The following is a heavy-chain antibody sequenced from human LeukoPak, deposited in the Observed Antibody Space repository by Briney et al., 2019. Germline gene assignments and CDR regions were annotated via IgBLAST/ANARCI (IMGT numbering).Heavy chain of an antibody. D-gene: IGHD6-19*01. CDR3: ARAGLAVTLTPFDY. J-gene: IGHJ4*02. Sequence: GESLKISCKGSGYSFTNYWIGWVRQMPGKGLEWMGIIYPGDSDTRYSPSFQGQVTISADKSINTAYLQWSSLKALDTAMYYCARAGLAVTLTPFDYWGQGTLVTVSS. V-gene: IGHV5-51*01. CDR1: GYSFTNYW. CDR2: IYPGDSDT.